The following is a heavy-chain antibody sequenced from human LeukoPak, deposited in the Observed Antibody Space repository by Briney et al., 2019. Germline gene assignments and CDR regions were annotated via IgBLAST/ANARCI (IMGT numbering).Heavy chain of an antibody. CDR2: MNPHSGNT. Sequence: ASVKVSCKASGYTFTFYDIQWVRQAAGQGLEWMGWMNPHSGNTGYAQKFLGRITLTRNTSTSMAYMELTSLKSEDTAVYYCARGRRDVFDIWGQGTTVAVS. V-gene: IGHV1-8*03. CDR3: ARGRRDVFDI. CDR1: GYTFTFYD. J-gene: IGHJ3*02.